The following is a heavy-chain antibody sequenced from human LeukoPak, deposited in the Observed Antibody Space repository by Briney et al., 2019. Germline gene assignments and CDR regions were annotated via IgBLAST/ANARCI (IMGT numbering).Heavy chain of an antibody. J-gene: IGHJ6*03. Sequence: GGSLRLSFAASGFTFNDHYMSWVRQAPGKGLEWVSVIYSGGSTYYADSVKGRFTISRDNSKNTLYLQMNSLRAEDTAVYYCARRGPAADYYYYYMDVWGKGTTVTVSS. CDR2: IYSGGST. CDR3: ARRGPAADYYYYYMDV. V-gene: IGHV3-53*01. D-gene: IGHD2-2*01. CDR1: GFTFNDHY.